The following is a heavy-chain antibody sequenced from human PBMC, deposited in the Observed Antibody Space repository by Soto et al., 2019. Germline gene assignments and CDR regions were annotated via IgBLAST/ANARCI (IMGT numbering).Heavy chain of an antibody. CDR1: GFTFDDYA. CDR2: ISGDGGSR. Sequence: GGSLRLSCAASGFTFDDYAMHWVRQAPGKGLEWVSLISGDGGSRYYADSVKGRFTISKDNSKNSLYLQMNSLRTEDTALYYFAKDPGGSSGWYFDYWGQGTLVTVSS. CDR3: AKDPGGSSGWYFDY. D-gene: IGHD6-19*01. J-gene: IGHJ4*02. V-gene: IGHV3-43*02.